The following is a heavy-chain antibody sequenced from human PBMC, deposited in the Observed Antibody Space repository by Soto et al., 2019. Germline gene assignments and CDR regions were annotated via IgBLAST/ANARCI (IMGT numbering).Heavy chain of an antibody. J-gene: IGHJ6*02. Sequence: GGSLRLSCTPSGFTFRNYGLLWVRQAPGKGLEWVALISYDGDHKYYPDSARGRFTVSRDNFNNMLFLQMDSLTPEDTAVYYCAKKIMGYAAHSDALDGWGQGTTVTVSS. CDR2: ISYDGDHK. D-gene: IGHD5-12*01. CDR1: GFTFRNYG. V-gene: IGHV3-30*18. CDR3: AKKIMGYAAHSDALDG.